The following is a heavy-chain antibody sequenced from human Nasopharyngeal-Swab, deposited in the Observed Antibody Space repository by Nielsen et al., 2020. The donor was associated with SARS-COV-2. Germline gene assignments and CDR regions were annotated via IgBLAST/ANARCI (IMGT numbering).Heavy chain of an antibody. CDR1: CGSISSGGYY. J-gene: IGHJ4*02. V-gene: IGHV4-31*03. Sequence: SETLSLTCTVSCGSISSGGYYWSWIRQHPGKGLEWIGYIYYSGSTYYNPSLKSRVTISVDTSKNQFSLKLSSVTAADTAVYYCARETLGLGIVVGDYWGQGTLVTVSS. CDR2: IYYSGST. D-gene: IGHD3-22*01. CDR3: ARETLGLGIVVGDY.